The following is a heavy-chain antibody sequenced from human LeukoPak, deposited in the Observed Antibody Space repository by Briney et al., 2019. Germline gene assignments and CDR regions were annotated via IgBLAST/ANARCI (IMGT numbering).Heavy chain of an antibody. CDR2: INHSGST. CDR1: GGSFSGYY. Sequence: SETLSLTCAVYGGSFSGYYWSWIRQPPGKGLEWIGEINHSGSTNYNPSLKSRVTISVDTSKNQFSLKLSSVTAADTAVYYFASGYYYDSSGYSYFQHWGQGTLVTVSS. V-gene: IGHV4-34*01. CDR3: ASGYYYDSSGYSYFQH. D-gene: IGHD3-22*01. J-gene: IGHJ1*01.